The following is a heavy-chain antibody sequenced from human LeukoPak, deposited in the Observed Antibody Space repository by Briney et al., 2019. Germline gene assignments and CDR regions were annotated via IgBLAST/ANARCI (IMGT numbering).Heavy chain of an antibody. CDR1: GFTFSSYA. Sequence: GGSLRLSCAASGFTFSSYAMHWVRQAPGKGLEWVAVISYDGSNKYYADSVKGRFTISRDNSKNTLYLQMNSLRAEDTAVYYCARGFFLYDYWGQGTLVIVSS. CDR2: ISYDGSNK. D-gene: IGHD3-16*01. V-gene: IGHV3-30-3*01. J-gene: IGHJ4*02. CDR3: ARGFFLYDY.